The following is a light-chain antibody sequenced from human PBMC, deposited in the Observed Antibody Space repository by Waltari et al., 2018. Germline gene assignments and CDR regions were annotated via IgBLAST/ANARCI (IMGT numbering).Light chain of an antibody. V-gene: IGKV1-39*01. CDR1: QSIINY. J-gene: IGKJ2*01. Sequence: DVQMLQFATSLSVSLGDSVSITCRASQSIINYLNWYQQKPGKAPKLLIYAASSLQSGVPSRFSGSGSGTDFTLTISSLQPEDFATYYCQQSYSIPPYTFGQGTKLEIK. CDR3: QQSYSIPPYT. CDR2: AAS.